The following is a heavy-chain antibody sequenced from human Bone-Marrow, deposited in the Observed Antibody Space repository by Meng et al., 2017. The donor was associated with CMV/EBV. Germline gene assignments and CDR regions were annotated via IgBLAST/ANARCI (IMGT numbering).Heavy chain of an antibody. CDR3: ARGRYSPNWFDP. V-gene: IGHV1-69*12. CDR2: IIPIFGTA. D-gene: IGHD3-16*02. CDR1: GGTFSSYA. Sequence: QVRLVPSGAEVKKPGFSGKFVCKASGGTFSSYAISWVRQAPGQGLEWMGGIIPIFGTANYAQKFQGRVTITADESTSTAYMELSSLRSEDTAVYYCARGRYSPNWFDPWGQGTLVTVSS. J-gene: IGHJ5*02.